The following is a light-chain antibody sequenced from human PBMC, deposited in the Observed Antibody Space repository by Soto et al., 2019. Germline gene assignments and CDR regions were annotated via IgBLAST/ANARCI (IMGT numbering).Light chain of an antibody. Sequence: EILLTQSPGTLSFSPGKKATLSCRASQSVSSSYLAWYQQKPGQAPRLLIYGASSRATGIPDRFSGSGSGTDFTLTISRLEPEDFAVYYCQQYGSSPPMYTFGQGTKVDIK. J-gene: IGKJ2*01. V-gene: IGKV3-20*01. CDR3: QQYGSSPPMYT. CDR1: QSVSSSY. CDR2: GAS.